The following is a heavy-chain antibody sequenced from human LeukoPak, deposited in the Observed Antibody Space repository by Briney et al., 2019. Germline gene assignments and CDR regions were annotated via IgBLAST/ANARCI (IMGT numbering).Heavy chain of an antibody. CDR2: LSGSGDST. Sequence: PGGSLRLSCAASGFTFSSYAMSWVRQAPGKGLEWVSGLSGSGDSTFYADSVKGRFTISRDNSKNTLYLQMNSLRAEDTAVYYCAKEGPRYCSGGSCPGYFDYWGQGTLVTVSS. D-gene: IGHD2-15*01. V-gene: IGHV3-23*01. CDR3: AKEGPRYCSGGSCPGYFDY. J-gene: IGHJ4*02. CDR1: GFTFSSYA.